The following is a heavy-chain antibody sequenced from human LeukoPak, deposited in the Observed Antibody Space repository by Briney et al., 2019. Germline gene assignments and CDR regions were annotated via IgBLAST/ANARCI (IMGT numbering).Heavy chain of an antibody. CDR1: GFTFSSYW. V-gene: IGHV3-74*01. D-gene: IGHD5-18*01. J-gene: IGHJ4*02. Sequence: GGSLRLSCAASGFTFSSYWMHWVRRAPGKGLVWVSRINSDGSSTSYADSVKGRFTISRDNAKNTLYLQMNSLRAEDTAVYYCARALYGYITDFDYWGQGTLVTVSS. CDR2: INSDGSST. CDR3: ARALYGYITDFDY.